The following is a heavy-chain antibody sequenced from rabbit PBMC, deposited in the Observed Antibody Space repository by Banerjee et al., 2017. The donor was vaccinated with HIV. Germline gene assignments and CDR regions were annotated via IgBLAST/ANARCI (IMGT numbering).Heavy chain of an antibody. CDR2: IDGGSSGGN. V-gene: IGHV1S40*01. D-gene: IGHD4-1*01. CDR1: GFSYSGGYD. J-gene: IGHJ4*01. Sequence: QSLEESGGDLVKPGASLTLTCKASGFSYSGGYDMCWVRQAPGKGLEWIACIDGGSSGGNYYASWAKGRFTISKTSSTTVTLQMTSLTVADTATYFCARDLAGVIGWNFNLWGPGTLVTVS. CDR3: ARDLAGVIGWNFNL.